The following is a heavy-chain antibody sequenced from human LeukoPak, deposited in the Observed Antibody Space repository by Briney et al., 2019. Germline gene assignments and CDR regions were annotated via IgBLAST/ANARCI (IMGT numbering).Heavy chain of an antibody. CDR3: ARHGTSGTNLNWFDP. D-gene: IGHD1-1*01. CDR2: IYYSGST. Sequence: NPSETLSLTCTVSGRSISSFYWSWIRQPPGKGLEWIGYIYYSGSTNYNPSLKSRVTISVDTSKNQFSLKLSSVTAADTAVYYCARHGTSGTNLNWFDPWGQGTLVTVSS. V-gene: IGHV4-59*01. J-gene: IGHJ5*02. CDR1: GRSISSFY.